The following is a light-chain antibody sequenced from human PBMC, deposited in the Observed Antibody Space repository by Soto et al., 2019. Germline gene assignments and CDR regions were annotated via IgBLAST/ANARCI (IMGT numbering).Light chain of an antibody. CDR2: EVS. J-gene: IGLJ1*01. CDR3: CSYAGSSTPLS. V-gene: IGLV2-23*02. Sequence: QSGLTQPASVTGSPGQSITISNTGTSSDIGSYNLVSWYQQHPGKAPKLMIYEVSKRPSGVSNRFSGSKSGNTASLTISGLQAEDEADYYCCSYAGSSTPLSFGTGTKVTVL. CDR1: SSDIGSYNL.